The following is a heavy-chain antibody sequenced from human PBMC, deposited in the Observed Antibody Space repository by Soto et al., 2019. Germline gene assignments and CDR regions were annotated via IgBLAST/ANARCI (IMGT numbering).Heavy chain of an antibody. V-gene: IGHV3-30*18. J-gene: IGHJ6*03. CDR3: AKANAYDFWSGYYRVGYYYYYYMDV. Sequence: QVQLVESGGGVVQPGRSLRLSCAASGFTFSSYGMHWVRQAPGKGLEWVAVISYDGSNKYYADSVKGRFTISRDNSKNTLYLQMNSLRAEDTAVYYCAKANAYDFWSGYYRVGYYYYYYMDVWGKGTTVTVSS. D-gene: IGHD3-3*01. CDR2: ISYDGSNK. CDR1: GFTFSSYG.